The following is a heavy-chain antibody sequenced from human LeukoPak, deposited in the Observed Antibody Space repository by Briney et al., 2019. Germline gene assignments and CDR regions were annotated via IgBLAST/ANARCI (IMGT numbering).Heavy chain of an antibody. J-gene: IGHJ3*02. Sequence: GGSLRLSCAASGCTFSSYSMNWVRQAPGKGLEWVSSISSSRSYIYYADSVKGRFTISRDNAKNSLYLQMNSLRAEDTAVYYCARVQPVASDAFDIWGQGTMVTVSS. CDR3: ARVQPVASDAFDI. CDR2: ISSSRSYI. V-gene: IGHV3-21*01. CDR1: GCTFSSYS. D-gene: IGHD2-21*01.